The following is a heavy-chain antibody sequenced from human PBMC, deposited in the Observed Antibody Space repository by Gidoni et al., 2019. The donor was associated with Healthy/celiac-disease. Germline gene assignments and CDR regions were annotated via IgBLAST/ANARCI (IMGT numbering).Heavy chain of an antibody. D-gene: IGHD6-6*01. CDR3: ARVRDSSSAYYYYYMDV. Sequence: QVQLVQSGAEVKKPGSSVTVSCKASGGTVSSYAISWVRQAPGQGLEWMGGIIPIFGTANYAQKFQGRVTITADESTSKAYIELCSLRAEDTAVYYCARVRDSSSAYYYYYMDVWGKGTTVTVSS. V-gene: IGHV1-69*01. CDR1: GGTVSSYA. J-gene: IGHJ6*03. CDR2: IIPIFGTA.